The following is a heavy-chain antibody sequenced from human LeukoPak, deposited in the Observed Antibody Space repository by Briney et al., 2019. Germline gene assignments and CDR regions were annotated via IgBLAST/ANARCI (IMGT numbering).Heavy chain of an antibody. V-gene: IGHV4-39*01. CDR3: AKTGYDLEFDS. CDR2: LYYTGNT. Sequence: TSETLSLTCSVSGGSLRSSGYYWGWIRQPPGKGLEWIGSLYYTGNTYYNESLKSRVIMSAGTSQKQLSLQLKFVTAADTAVYYCAKTGYDLEFDSWGQGILVTVSS. CDR1: GGSLRSSGYY. J-gene: IGHJ4*02. D-gene: IGHD5-12*01.